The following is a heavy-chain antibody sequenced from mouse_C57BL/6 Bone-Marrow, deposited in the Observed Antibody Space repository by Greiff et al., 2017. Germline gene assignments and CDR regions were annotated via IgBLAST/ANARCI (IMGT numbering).Heavy chain of an antibody. Sequence: VQLQQSGPELVKPGASVKIPCKASGYTFTDYNLDWVKQSHGKSLEWIGDINPNNGGTIYNQKFKGKATLTVDKSSSTAYMELRSLTSEDTAVYYCASGTGPFAYWGQGTLVTVSA. CDR2: INPNNGGT. J-gene: IGHJ3*01. V-gene: IGHV1-18*01. CDR3: ASGTGPFAY. CDR1: GYTFTDYN. D-gene: IGHD4-1*01.